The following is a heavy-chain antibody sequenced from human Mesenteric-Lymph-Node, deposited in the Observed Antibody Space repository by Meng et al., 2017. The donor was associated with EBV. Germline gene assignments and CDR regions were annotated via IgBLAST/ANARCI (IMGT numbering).Heavy chain of an antibody. V-gene: IGHV1-18*01. CDR1: GYTFTNYD. CDR2: ISAYNGNR. J-gene: IGHJ4*02. D-gene: IGHD6-13*01. Sequence: QVQLVQSGAEVKKPGASVKVSCKASGYTFTNYDISWVRQAPGQGLEWMGWISAYNGNRNNAQKFQGRVTMTTDTSTSTAYMELRSLRSDDTAVYYCARSFAAAAKFDYWGQGTLVTVSS. CDR3: ARSFAAAAKFDY.